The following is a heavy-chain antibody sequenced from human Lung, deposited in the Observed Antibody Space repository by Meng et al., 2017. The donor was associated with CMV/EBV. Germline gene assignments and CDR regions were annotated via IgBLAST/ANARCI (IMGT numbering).Heavy chain of an antibody. D-gene: IGHD1-26*01. Sequence: GGSXRLXCAASGFTFSSYEMNWVRQAPGKGLEWVSYISSSGSTIYYADSVKGRFTISRDNAKNSLYLQMNSLRDEDTAVYYCAKDRGWELRLLVHWGQGALVTVSS. J-gene: IGHJ4*02. CDR3: AKDRGWELRLLVH. CDR2: ISSSGSTI. V-gene: IGHV3-48*03. CDR1: GFTFSSYE.